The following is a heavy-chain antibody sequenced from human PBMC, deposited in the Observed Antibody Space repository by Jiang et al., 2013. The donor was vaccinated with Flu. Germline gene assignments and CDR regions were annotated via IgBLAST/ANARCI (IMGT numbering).Heavy chain of an antibody. D-gene: IGHD2-8*01. CDR3: ARGISGGGYIGTNVWFDP. J-gene: IGHJ5*02. V-gene: IGHV1-8*01. CDR2: MNPKSGAT. Sequence: SGAEVKKPGASVKVSCKASGYSFTSYEIHWVRQTTGQGLEWLGWMNPKSGATGYAQRFQGRVTMTSDTSTPTAYMEMRRLRSEDTAIYYCARGISGGGYIGTNVWFDPWAREPWSPSPQ. CDR1: GYSFTSYE.